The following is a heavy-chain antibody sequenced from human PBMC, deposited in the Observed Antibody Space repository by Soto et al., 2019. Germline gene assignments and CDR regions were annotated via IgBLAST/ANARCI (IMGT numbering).Heavy chain of an antibody. D-gene: IGHD1-26*01. CDR2: ISFDGSKK. CDR3: ARSGSSFPFDH. J-gene: IGHJ4*02. CDR1: GFTFRSYA. Sequence: QVQLVESGGGVVQPGRSLRLSCEASGFTFRSYAMHWVRQAPGKGLEWVALISFDGSKKQYADSAKGRFTISRDNSKSTLSLQMNSLTIQDPAVYYCARSGSSFPFDHWGQGSLVPVSS. V-gene: IGHV3-30*04.